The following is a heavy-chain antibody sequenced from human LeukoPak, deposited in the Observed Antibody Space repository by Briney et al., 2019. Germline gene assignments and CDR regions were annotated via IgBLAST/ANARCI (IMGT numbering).Heavy chain of an antibody. CDR2: IYYSGST. V-gene: IGHV4-39*01. Sequence: SETLSLTCTVSGGSISSSSYYWGGIRQPPGKGLEWIGSIYYSGSTYYNPSLKSRVTISVDTSKNQFSLRLSSVTAADTAVYYCARLPRVAARYYYYMDVWGKGTTVTVSS. D-gene: IGHD6-6*01. CDR1: GGSISSSSYY. CDR3: ARLPRVAARYYYYMDV. J-gene: IGHJ6*03.